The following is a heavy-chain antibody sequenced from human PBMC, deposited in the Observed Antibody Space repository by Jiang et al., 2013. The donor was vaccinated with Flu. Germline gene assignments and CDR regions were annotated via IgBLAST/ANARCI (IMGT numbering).Heavy chain of an antibody. CDR1: GFTFSTYT. V-gene: IGHV3-21*01. Sequence: VQLVESGGGLVKPGESLRLSCAASGFTFSTYTMDWVRQAPGKGLEWVSSLTPTSTYTYYADSVKGRFTISRDNAKDSLYLQMDNLRAEDTAVYYCARDLGGHSYGRDLDYWGPGNPGHRLL. CDR3: ARDLGGHSYGRDLDY. CDR2: LTPTSTYT. D-gene: IGHD5-18*01. J-gene: IGHJ4*02.